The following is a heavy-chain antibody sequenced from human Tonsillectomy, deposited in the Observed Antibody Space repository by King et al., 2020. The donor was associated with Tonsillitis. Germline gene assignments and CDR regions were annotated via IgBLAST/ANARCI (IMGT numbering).Heavy chain of an antibody. J-gene: IGHJ3*02. V-gene: IGHV4-39*07. CDR3: AGALDSSGDYITDDAFDI. Sequence: LQLQESGPGLVKPSETLSLTCTVSGGSISSSSYYWGWIRQPPGKGLEWIGSIYYSGSTYYNPSLKSRVTISVDTSKNQFSLKLSPVTAADTAVYYCAGALDSSGDYITDDAFDIWGQGTMVTVSS. CDR2: IYYSGST. CDR1: GGSISSSSYY. D-gene: IGHD3-22*01.